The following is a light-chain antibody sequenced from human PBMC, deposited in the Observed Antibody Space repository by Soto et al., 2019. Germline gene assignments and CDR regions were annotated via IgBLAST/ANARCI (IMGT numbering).Light chain of an antibody. CDR1: QGISSF. J-gene: IGKJ2*01. V-gene: IGKV1-9*01. CDR2: AAS. Sequence: DIQLTQSPSFLSASVGDRVTITCRASQGISSFLAWYQQKPGGTPKLLIYAASTLQRGVPSRFSGSGSGTDFPLTITSLQPEDFATYYCQQLHTSPYTFGQATKLEI. CDR3: QQLHTSPYT.